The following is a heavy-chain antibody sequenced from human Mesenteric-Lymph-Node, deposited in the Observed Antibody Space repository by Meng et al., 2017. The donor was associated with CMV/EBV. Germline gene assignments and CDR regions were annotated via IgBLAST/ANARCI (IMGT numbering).Heavy chain of an antibody. Sequence: GPLHQWGAGLLKPSETLSVTFAVYGGSFSGYYWNWIRQSPEKGLEWIGEINHSGSTTYNPSFTSRIIISVDTSTNQISLNMSSVTAADTAVYYCARGSSYDILTGYFDYWGQGALVTVSS. V-gene: IGHV4-34*01. CDR1: GGSFSGYY. D-gene: IGHD3-9*01. CDR2: INHSGST. CDR3: ARGSSYDILTGYFDY. J-gene: IGHJ4*02.